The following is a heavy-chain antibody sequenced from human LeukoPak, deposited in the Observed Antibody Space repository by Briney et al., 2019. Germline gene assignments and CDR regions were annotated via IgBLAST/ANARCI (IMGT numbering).Heavy chain of an antibody. D-gene: IGHD2-8*02. V-gene: IGHV3-30-3*01. CDR1: GFTFTSYA. CDR2: ISFDGANE. Sequence: GRSLRLSCEPSGFTFTSYAMHWVRQAPGKALEWVAAISFDGANEYYADSVRGRFTVSRDNSKNRVKRLYLQMDSLRSEDTAVYYCARPLVPRHLYGLDVWGQGTTVTVSS. CDR3: ARPLVPRHLYGLDV. J-gene: IGHJ6*02.